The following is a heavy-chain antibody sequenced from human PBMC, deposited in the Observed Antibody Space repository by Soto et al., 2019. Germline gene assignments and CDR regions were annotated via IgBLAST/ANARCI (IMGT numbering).Heavy chain of an antibody. CDR3: AKGVSSSAWSASDS. CDR1: GFTLSSYA. CDR2: ISDSDNAT. J-gene: IGHJ4*02. D-gene: IGHD6-19*01. Sequence: EVQLLESGGGLVQPGGSLRFSCAASGFTLSSYAMTWVRQAPGKGLEWVSVISDSDNATYYADSVKGRLTISRDNSKNTLYLQLNSLRAEDTAVYYCAKGVSSSAWSASDSWGQGTLVTVSA. V-gene: IGHV3-23*01.